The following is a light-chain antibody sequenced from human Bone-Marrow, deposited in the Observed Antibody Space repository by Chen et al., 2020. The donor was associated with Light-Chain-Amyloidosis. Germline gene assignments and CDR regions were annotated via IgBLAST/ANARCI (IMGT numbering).Light chain of an antibody. CDR2: KDS. J-gene: IGLJ2*01. CDR3: QSADSSGTYVI. CDR1: ALPKQY. Sequence: SYELTQPLSVSVSPGQKARITCSGDALPKQYAYWYQQKPGQAPVLVIYKDSERPSGIPERFSGSSSGTTVTLTISGVQAEDEADYYCQSADSSGTYVIFGGGTKLTVL. V-gene: IGLV3-25*03.